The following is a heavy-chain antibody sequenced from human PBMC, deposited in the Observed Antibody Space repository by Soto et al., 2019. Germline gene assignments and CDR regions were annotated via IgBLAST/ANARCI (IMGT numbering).Heavy chain of an antibody. V-gene: IGHV4-34*01. J-gene: IGHJ4*02. CDR2: INHSGST. CDR3: ARHGATGTTSHFDY. Sequence: QVQLQQWGAGLLKPSETLSLTCAVYGGSFSGYYWSWIRQPPGKGLEWIGEINHSGSTNYNPSLKRRVTISVDTSKNQFSLKLSSVTAADTAVYYCARHGATGTTSHFDYWGQGTLVTVSS. D-gene: IGHD1-1*01. CDR1: GGSFSGYY.